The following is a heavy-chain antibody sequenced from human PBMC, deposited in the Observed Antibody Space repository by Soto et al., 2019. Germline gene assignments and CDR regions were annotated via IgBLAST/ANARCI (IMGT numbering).Heavy chain of an antibody. V-gene: IGHV4-39*01. CDR2: IYYSGST. Sequence: SETLSLTCTVSGGSIISSSYYWGWIRQPPGKGLEWIGSIYYSGSTYYNPSLKSRVTISVDTSKNQFSLKLSSVTAADTAVYYCARLSASWYGSGSLNYYYGMDVWGQGTTVTVSS. D-gene: IGHD3-10*01. CDR3: ARLSASWYGSGSLNYYYGMDV. CDR1: GGSIISSSYY. J-gene: IGHJ6*02.